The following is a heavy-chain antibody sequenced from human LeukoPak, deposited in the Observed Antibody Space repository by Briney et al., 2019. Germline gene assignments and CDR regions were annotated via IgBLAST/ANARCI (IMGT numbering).Heavy chain of an antibody. J-gene: IGHJ5*02. CDR1: GFTFSSYG. CDR2: MSYDGKSE. CDR3: ARDLYGSGWYNYFDP. V-gene: IGHV3-30*03. D-gene: IGHD6-19*01. Sequence: PGGSLRLSCAASGFTFSSYGMHWVRQAPGKGLEWVAMMSYDGKSEYYGDSVKGRFAISRDNSNNALYLQMNSLRAEDTAVYYCARDLYGSGWYNYFDPWGQGALVTVSS.